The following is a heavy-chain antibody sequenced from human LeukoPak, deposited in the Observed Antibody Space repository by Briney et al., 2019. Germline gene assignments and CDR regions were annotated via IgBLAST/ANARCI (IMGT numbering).Heavy chain of an antibody. CDR1: GESLNRYY. CDR2: IYESGTT. J-gene: IGHJ4*02. V-gene: IGHV4-34*01. D-gene: IGHD2-15*01. Sequence: PSETLSLTCAVYGESLNRYYWSWVRQPPGEGLEWIGEIYESGTTKYNPSLKSRVALSMVPSKQQFSLRLSSVTAADTAVYYCARGAWATRLASWGLGTPVIVSS. CDR3: ARGAWATRLAS.